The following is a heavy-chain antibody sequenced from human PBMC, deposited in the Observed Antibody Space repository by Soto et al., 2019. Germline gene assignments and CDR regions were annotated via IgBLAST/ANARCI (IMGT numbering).Heavy chain of an antibody. CDR1: GFTFSSFG. D-gene: IGHD3-3*01. CDR3: AKDVLRFLEWLAFYRMDV. J-gene: IGHJ6*02. CDR2: ISYDGSNE. Sequence: GGSLRLSCAASGFTFSSFGMHWVRQAPGKGLEWVAVISYDGSNEHSADSVKGRFTISRDNSKNTLYLQMNSLRAEDTAVYYCAKDVLRFLEWLAFYRMDVWGQGTTVTVSS. V-gene: IGHV3-30*18.